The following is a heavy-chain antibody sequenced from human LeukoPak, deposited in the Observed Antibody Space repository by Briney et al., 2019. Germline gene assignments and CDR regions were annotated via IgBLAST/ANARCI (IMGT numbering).Heavy chain of an antibody. D-gene: IGHD3-3*01. CDR2: ITGDCNYI. V-gene: IGHV3-21*01. CDR3: ARERNFYHFDY. J-gene: IGHJ4*02. Sequence: PGGSLRLSCAASGFTFNDYTMTWVRQAPGKGLEWVSSITGDCNYIFYADSVKGRFTISRDNAQNSLFLELNSLRGEDTAVYYCARERNFYHFDYWGQGALVTVSS. CDR1: GFTFNDYT.